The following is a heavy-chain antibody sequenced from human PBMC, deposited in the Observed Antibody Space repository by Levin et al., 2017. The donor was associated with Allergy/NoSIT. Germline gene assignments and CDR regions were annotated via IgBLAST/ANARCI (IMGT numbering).Heavy chain of an antibody. CDR3: ARQVVDTADDSHFDY. Sequence: ASVKVSCKASGYTFTSYAMNWVRQAPGQGLEWMGWINTNTGNPTYAQGFTGRFVFSLDTSVSTAYLQICSLKAEDTAVYYCARQVVDTADDSHFDYWGQGTLVTVSS. D-gene: IGHD5-18*01. CDR2: INTNTGNP. V-gene: IGHV7-4-1*01. CDR1: GYTFTSYA. J-gene: IGHJ4*02.